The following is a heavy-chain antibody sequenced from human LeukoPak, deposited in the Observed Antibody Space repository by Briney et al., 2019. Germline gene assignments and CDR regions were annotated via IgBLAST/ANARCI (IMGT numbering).Heavy chain of an antibody. CDR3: ARRGVDSSGYYPFDY. Sequence: SETLSLTCTVSGGSISSYYWSWIRRPPGKGLEWIGYIYYSGSTNYNPSLKSRVTISVDTSKNQFSLKLSSVTAADTAVYYCARRGVDSSGYYPFDYWGQGTLVTVSS. J-gene: IGHJ4*02. CDR2: IYYSGST. V-gene: IGHV4-59*08. D-gene: IGHD3-22*01. CDR1: GGSISSYY.